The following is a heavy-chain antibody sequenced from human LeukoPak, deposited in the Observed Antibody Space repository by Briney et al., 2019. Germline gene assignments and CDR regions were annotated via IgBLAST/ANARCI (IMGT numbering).Heavy chain of an antibody. CDR3: AKSSGSGSYHYFEY. V-gene: IGHV3-9*01. J-gene: IGHJ4*02. Sequence: GGSLRLSCAASGFTFDDYAMHWGRQAPGKGLEGVSGISWNSGSIGYADSVKGRFTISRDNAKNSLYLQMNSLRDEDTALYYCAKSSGSGSYHYFEYWGQGTLVTVSS. D-gene: IGHD6-19*01. CDR2: ISWNSGSI. CDR1: GFTFDDYA.